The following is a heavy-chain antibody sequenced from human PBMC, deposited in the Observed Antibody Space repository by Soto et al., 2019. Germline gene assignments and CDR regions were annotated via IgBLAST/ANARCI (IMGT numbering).Heavy chain of an antibody. V-gene: IGHV4-4*07. J-gene: IGHJ5*02. CDR2: IYTSGTT. CDR3: AREGYCSGGSCWNWFDP. CDR1: GGSITVYY. D-gene: IGHD2-15*01. Sequence: AETLSLTCTVSGGSITVYYLNWIRQPAGKGLEWIGHIYTSGTTNYNPSFKSRVTMSLDTSQNQFSLRLTSVTAADTAVYYCAREGYCSGGSCWNWFDPWGQGTLVTVS.